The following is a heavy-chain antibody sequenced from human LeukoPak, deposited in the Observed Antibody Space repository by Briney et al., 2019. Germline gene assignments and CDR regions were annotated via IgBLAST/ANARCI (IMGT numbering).Heavy chain of an antibody. CDR3: ARRRDSSAYYYFDY. J-gene: IGHJ4*02. CDR1: GFTFDDYG. D-gene: IGHD3-22*01. V-gene: IGHV3-20*04. CDR2: LKWNGDNI. Sequence: GGSLRLSCAASGFTFDDYGMTWVCQAPGKGLEWVSGLKWNGDNIRYADSVKGRFTISRDNAKSSLYLEMNSLRGEDTALYYCARRRDSSAYYYFDYWGQGTLVTVSS.